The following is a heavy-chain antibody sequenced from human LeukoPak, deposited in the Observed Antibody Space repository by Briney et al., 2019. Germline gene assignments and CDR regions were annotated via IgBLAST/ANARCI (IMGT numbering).Heavy chain of an antibody. V-gene: IGHV3-21*01. CDR1: GFTFSSYS. CDR2: ISSSSSCI. J-gene: IGHJ3*02. CDR3: ARDQYCGNSGEAFDI. D-gene: IGHD4-23*01. Sequence: PGGSLRLSCAASGFTFSSYSMNWVRQAPGKGLEWVSSISSSSSCIYYADSVKGRFTISRDNAKNSLYLQMNSLRAEDTAVYYCARDQYCGNSGEAFDIWGQGTMVTVSS.